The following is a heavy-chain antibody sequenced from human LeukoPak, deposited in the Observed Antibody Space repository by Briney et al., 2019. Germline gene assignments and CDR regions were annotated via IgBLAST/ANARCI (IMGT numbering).Heavy chain of an antibody. CDR1: GITFSSHA. CDR2: ISGSGGHT. Sequence: GGSLRLCCAASGITFSSHAMSWVRQAPGKGLEWVSLISGSGGHTYYGDSVKGRFTISRDNSTNRLYLQMNSLRPEDTAVYYCAKGGAATMRDGYNYYYYYMEVWGRGTTVTVSS. D-gene: IGHD5-24*01. CDR3: AKGGAATMRDGYNYYYYYMEV. V-gene: IGHV3-23*01. J-gene: IGHJ6*03.